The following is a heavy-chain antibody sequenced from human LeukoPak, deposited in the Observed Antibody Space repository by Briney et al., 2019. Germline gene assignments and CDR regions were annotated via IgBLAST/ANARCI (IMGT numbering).Heavy chain of an antibody. CDR2: IIVSGGYT. V-gene: IGHV3-23*01. D-gene: IGHD1-26*01. CDR3: VKLRGIYLDFDY. CDR1: GFTFSSYA. Sequence: GGSLRLSCAASGFTFSSYAMSWVRQAPGKGLEWVSAIIVSGGYTYYADSVKGRFTISRDNSKNTLSLQMDSLRAEDTAVYYCVKLRGIYLDFDYWGQGTLVTVSS. J-gene: IGHJ4*02.